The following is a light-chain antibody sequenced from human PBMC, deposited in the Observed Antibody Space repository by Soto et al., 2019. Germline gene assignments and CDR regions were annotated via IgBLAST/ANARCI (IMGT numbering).Light chain of an antibody. CDR2: GAS. Sequence: EVVMTQSPATLSVSPVERATLSCMASQSVRSNFAWYQQKPGQAPRLLIYGASTRATGVPSRFSGSGSGTEFTFTISSLQSEDFALYYCLQYNDWVPTFGQGTKVDIK. J-gene: IGKJ1*01. CDR3: LQYNDWVPT. CDR1: QSVRSN. V-gene: IGKV3-15*01.